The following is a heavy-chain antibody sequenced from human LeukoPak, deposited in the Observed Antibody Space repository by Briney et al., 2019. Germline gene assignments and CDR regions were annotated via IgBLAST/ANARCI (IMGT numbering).Heavy chain of an antibody. Sequence: GESLKISCKGSGYSFTSYWIGWVRQMPGKGLEWMGIIYPGDSDTRYSPSFQGQVTISADKSISTAYLQWSSLEASDIAMYYCARGRAYSAYEASYSWGQGTLVIVSS. CDR3: ARGRAYSAYEASYS. CDR2: IYPGDSDT. V-gene: IGHV5-51*01. D-gene: IGHD5-12*01. J-gene: IGHJ4*02. CDR1: GYSFTSYW.